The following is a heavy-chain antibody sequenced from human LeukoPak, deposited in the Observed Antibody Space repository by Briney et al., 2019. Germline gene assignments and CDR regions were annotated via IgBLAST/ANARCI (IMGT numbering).Heavy chain of an antibody. Sequence: GASVKVSCKASGYTFTSYGISWVRQAPGQGLEWMGWISAYNGNTNYAQKLQGRVTMTTDTSTSTAYMELRSLRSDDTAVYYCARLQGEQQLEQPFDYWGQGTLVTVSS. D-gene: IGHD6-13*01. V-gene: IGHV1-18*01. CDR2: ISAYNGNT. CDR3: ARLQGEQQLEQPFDY. CDR1: GYTFTSYG. J-gene: IGHJ4*02.